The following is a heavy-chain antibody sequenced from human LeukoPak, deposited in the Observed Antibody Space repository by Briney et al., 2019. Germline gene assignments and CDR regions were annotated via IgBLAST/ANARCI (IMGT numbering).Heavy chain of an antibody. CDR2: INSDGSIT. Sequence: PGGSLRLSCAASGFAFSRYWMHWVRHAPGKGLVGVSDINSDGSITRYADSVKGRFTISRDNAKNTLYLQMNSLRAEDTAVYYCASRDYTSSKYWGQGTLVTVSS. D-gene: IGHD2-2*02. J-gene: IGHJ4*02. CDR1: GFAFSRYW. V-gene: IGHV3-74*01. CDR3: ASRDYTSSKY.